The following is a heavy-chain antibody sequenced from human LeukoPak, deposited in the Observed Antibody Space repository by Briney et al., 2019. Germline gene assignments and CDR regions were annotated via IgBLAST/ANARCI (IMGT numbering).Heavy chain of an antibody. CDR2: ISGSGGST. Sequence: PGGSLRLSCAASGFTFSSYAMSWVRQAPGKGLEWVSAISGSGGSTYYADSVKGRFTNSRDNSKNTLYLQMNSLRAEDTAVYYCAKAAVSLLWFGEPWYYFDYWGQGTLVTVSS. D-gene: IGHD3-10*01. V-gene: IGHV3-23*01. CDR3: AKAAVSLLWFGEPWYYFDY. J-gene: IGHJ4*02. CDR1: GFTFSSYA.